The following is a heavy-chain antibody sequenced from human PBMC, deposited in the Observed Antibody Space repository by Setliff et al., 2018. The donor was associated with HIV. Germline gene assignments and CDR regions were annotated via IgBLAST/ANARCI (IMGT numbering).Heavy chain of an antibody. Sequence: ASVKVSCKASEYTFTDYFIHWVWQATGRGLEWMGWINPNSDNTAYAQKFQGRLTMTRNTSTGTVYMELSSLRSEDTAVYYCARIGRTPYHYYYMDVWGKGTTVTVSS. CDR3: ARIGRTPYHYYYMDV. J-gene: IGHJ6*03. CDR1: EYTFTDYF. V-gene: IGHV1-8*02. CDR2: INPNSDNT. D-gene: IGHD2-15*01.